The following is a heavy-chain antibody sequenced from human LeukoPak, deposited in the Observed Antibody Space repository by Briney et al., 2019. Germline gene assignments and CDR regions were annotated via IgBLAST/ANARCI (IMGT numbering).Heavy chain of an antibody. CDR1: GYTFTNYG. V-gene: IGHV1-18*01. CDR2: ISAYNGNT. Sequence: GASVKVSCKASGYTFTNYGISWVRQAPGQGLEWMGWISAYNGNTNYAQRLQVRISMTTDTSTSTAYMELRSLRSDDTAVYYCARSCSGGRCYSVDAFDIWGQGTVVTVSS. CDR3: ARSCSGGRCYSVDAFDI. D-gene: IGHD2-15*01. J-gene: IGHJ3*02.